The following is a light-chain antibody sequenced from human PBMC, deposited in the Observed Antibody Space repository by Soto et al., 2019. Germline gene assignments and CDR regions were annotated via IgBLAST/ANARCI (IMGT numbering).Light chain of an antibody. CDR2: EVS. J-gene: IGLJ1*01. CDR3: SSYISSSTLV. CDR1: SSDVGAYNY. Sequence: QSALTQPASVSGPPGQSITISCTGTSSDVGAYNYVSWYQQHPGKAPKLMICEVSNRPSGVSNRFSGSKSGNTASLTISGLQAEDEADYYCSSYISSSTLVFGTGTKVTVL. V-gene: IGLV2-14*01.